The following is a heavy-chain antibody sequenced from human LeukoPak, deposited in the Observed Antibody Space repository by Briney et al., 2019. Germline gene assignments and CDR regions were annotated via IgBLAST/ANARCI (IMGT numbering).Heavy chain of an antibody. V-gene: IGHV4-34*01. J-gene: IGHJ4*02. CDR1: GGSFSGYY. CDR2: INHSGST. Sequence: SETLSLTCAVYGGSFSGYYWSWIRQPPGKGLEWIGEINHSGSTNYNPSLKSRVTISVDTSKNQFSLKLSSVTAADTAVYYCARNHGSYASDYWGQGTLVTVSS. CDR3: ARNHGSYASDY. D-gene: IGHD1-26*01.